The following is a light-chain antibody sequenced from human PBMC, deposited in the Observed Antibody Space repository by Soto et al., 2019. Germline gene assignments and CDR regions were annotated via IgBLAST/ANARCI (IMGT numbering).Light chain of an antibody. V-gene: IGKV3-15*01. CDR2: GAS. J-gene: IGKJ1*01. Sequence: EIVMTQSPATLSVSPGERATLSFRASESVSSNLAWYQQRPGHAPRLLIYGASTRATGGPPRFSGSGSGTEFTLSISGPQSEDFAVYDCQQYNNWPAWTFGQGTKVEIK. CDR1: ESVSSN. CDR3: QQYNNWPAWT.